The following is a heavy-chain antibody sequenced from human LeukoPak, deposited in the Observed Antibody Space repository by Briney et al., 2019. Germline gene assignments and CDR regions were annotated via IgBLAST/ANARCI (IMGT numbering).Heavy chain of an antibody. Sequence: PGGSLRLSCAASGFTFDDYAMHWVRHAPGKGLEWVSLITWDGDSTYYADSVKGRFTISRDNSKNSLYLQMNSLRAEDTALYYCARSYSSSWGELGYWGQGTLVTVSS. D-gene: IGHD6-13*01. CDR2: ITWDGDST. CDR1: GFTFDDYA. CDR3: ARSYSSSWGELGY. J-gene: IGHJ4*02. V-gene: IGHV3-43D*03.